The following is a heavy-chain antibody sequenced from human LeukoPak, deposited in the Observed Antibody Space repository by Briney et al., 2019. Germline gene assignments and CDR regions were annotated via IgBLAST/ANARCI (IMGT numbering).Heavy chain of an antibody. Sequence: SQTLSLTCTVSGDSISNGDYYWSWIRQTPGKGLEWIGYIYYSGITCYNPSLRSRVTISVDTSKNQFSLRLRSVTAADTAMYYCAREAYYYDISGYYPSEIDYWGQGTLVTVSS. CDR2: IYYSGIT. CDR3: AREAYYYDISGYYPSEIDY. CDR1: GDSISNGDYY. J-gene: IGHJ4*02. V-gene: IGHV4-30-4*01. D-gene: IGHD3-22*01.